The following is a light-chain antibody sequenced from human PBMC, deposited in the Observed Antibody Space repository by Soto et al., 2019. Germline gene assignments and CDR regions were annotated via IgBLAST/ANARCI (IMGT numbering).Light chain of an antibody. Sequence: DIQMTQFPSTLSASIGDRVTITCRASQSISTWLAWYQQKAGKAPKLLIYTASSLETGVPSRLHGSGSGTEFTLTISSLQPDDFETYYCQHYNRYSPYTVGQGPRLEIK. CDR2: TAS. V-gene: IGKV1-5*03. CDR3: QHYNRYSPYT. CDR1: QSISTW. J-gene: IGKJ2*01.